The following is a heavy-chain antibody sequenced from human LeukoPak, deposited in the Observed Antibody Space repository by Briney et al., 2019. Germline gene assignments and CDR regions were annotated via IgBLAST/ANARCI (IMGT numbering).Heavy chain of an antibody. J-gene: IGHJ3*02. CDR3: AKARGSGFQRGDAFDM. V-gene: IGHV3-30*02. CDR1: GFTFSNFG. D-gene: IGHD6-19*01. Sequence: GGSLRLSCAASGFTFSNFGMNWVRQAPGKGLQWVAFISYDGKDKYYSDSVKGRITISRDNSKSTLYVQMDSLRTEDTAVYYCAKARGSGFQRGDAFDMWGQGTRVTVSS. CDR2: ISYDGKDK.